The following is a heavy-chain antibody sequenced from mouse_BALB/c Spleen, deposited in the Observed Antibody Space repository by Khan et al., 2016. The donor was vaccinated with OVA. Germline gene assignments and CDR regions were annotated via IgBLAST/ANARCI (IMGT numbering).Heavy chain of an antibody. Sequence: VRLQQSGAELVRPGALVKLSCKASGFNIKDYYMHWVIQRPEQGLEWIGWIDPENGNSMYDPKFQGKASITADTSSNTVYLQLSSLTSDDTAVYYCARRGYGNYWFAYWGQGTLVTVSA. CDR1: GFNIKDYY. J-gene: IGHJ3*01. CDR3: ARRGYGNYWFAY. D-gene: IGHD2-1*01. V-gene: IGHV14-1*02. CDR2: IDPENGNS.